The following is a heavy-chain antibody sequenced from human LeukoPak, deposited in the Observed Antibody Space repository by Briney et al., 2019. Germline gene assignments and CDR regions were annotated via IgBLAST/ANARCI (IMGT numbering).Heavy chain of an antibody. V-gene: IGHV4-34*01. D-gene: IGHD2/OR15-2a*01. Sequence: SETLSLTCAVGGSFSGYYWSWLRQSPGKGLEWIGEINQSGSTSYNPSLKSRAAIFVDTSKNQFSLNVNSVTAADTAVYYCARGRLSAGFDYWGQGTLVTVSS. CDR3: ARGRLSAGFDY. CDR2: INQSGST. J-gene: IGHJ4*02. CDR1: GGSFSGYY.